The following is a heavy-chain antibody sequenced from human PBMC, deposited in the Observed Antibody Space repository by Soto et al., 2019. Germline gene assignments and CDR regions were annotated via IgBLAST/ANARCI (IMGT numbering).Heavy chain of an antibody. CDR1: GFSIPDYG. Sequence: EVQLLESGGGSVQPGGSLKLSCGVSGFSIPDYGVTWVRQPPGKGLEWVSGFTGGHGKTFYADSVGGRFTLSREDSRNTVYLQMDSLRVEDTDVYYCTRWNGFGDSWGQGTLVTVAS. J-gene: IGHJ4*02. CDR3: TRWNGFGDS. V-gene: IGHV3-23*01. CDR2: FTGGHGKT. D-gene: IGHD1-1*01.